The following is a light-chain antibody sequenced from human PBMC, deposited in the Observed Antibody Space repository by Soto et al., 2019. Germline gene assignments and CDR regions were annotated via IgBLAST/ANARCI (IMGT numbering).Light chain of an antibody. CDR3: CSYAGSYV. CDR1: SSDVGGYNY. Sequence: QSALTQPRSVSGSPGQSVTISCTGTSSDVGGYNYVSWYQQHPGKAPKLMIYDVSKRPSGVPDRFSGSKSGNTASLTISGLQAEDEAVYYCCSYAGSYVFGTWTKLTVL. V-gene: IGLV2-11*01. J-gene: IGLJ1*01. CDR2: DVS.